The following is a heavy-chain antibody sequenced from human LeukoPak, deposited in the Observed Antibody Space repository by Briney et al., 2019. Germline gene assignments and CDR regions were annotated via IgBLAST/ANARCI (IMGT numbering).Heavy chain of an antibody. CDR2: ISAYNGNT. Sequence: ASVKVSCKASGYTFTSYGISWVRQAPGQGLEWMGWISAYNGNTNYAQKLQGRVTMTTDTSTSTAYMELRSLRSEDTAVYYCARDRGERRAPIYYYMDVWGKGTTVTVSS. V-gene: IGHV1-18*01. J-gene: IGHJ6*03. D-gene: IGHD1-1*01. CDR3: ARDRGERRAPIYYYMDV. CDR1: GYTFTSYG.